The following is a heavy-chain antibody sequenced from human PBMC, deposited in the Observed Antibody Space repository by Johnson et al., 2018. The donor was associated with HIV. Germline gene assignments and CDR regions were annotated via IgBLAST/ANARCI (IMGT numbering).Heavy chain of an antibody. Sequence: ESGGGFVQPDRSLRLSCTASTVTFDDDAMHWVRQPPGKGLEWVSGISLNSDIIGYADAVKGRFSISRDNSTNTLSLQMTSLSAGVTGVYYGARVTHSYGDCAAGGGDCYPSHWGFCAFDIWGRGTMVTVSS. D-gene: IGHD2-21*01. V-gene: IGHV3-9*01. CDR1: TVTFDDDA. J-gene: IGHJ3*02. CDR3: ARVTHSYGDCAAGGGDCYPSHWGFCAFDI. CDR2: ISLNSDII.